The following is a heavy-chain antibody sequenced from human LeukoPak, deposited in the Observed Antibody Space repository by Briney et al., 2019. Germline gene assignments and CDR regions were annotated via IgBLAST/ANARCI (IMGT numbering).Heavy chain of an antibody. CDR1: GGSISSYY. CDR2: IYYSGGT. CDR3: ARGQDTVVVPAGGDPYYYYGMDV. V-gene: IGHV4-59*01. D-gene: IGHD2-2*01. J-gene: IGHJ6*02. Sequence: SETLSLTCTVSGGSISSYYWSWIRQPPGKGLEWIGYIYYSGGTNYNPSLKSRATISVDTPKNQFSLKLSSVTAADTAVYYCARGQDTVVVPAGGDPYYYYGMDVWGQGTTVTVSS.